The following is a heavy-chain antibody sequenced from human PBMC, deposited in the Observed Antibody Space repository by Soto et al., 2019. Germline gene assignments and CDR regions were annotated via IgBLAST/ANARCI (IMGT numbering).Heavy chain of an antibody. D-gene: IGHD3-22*01. Sequence: VASVKVSCKASGFTFTSSAVQWVRQARGQRLEWIGWIVVGSGNTNYAQKFQERVTITRDMSTSTAYMELSSLRSEDTAVYYCAADSDGDYYDSSGYPVTKDQARGSAFDIWGQGTMVTVSS. CDR1: GFTFTSSA. V-gene: IGHV1-58*01. CDR3: AADSDGDYYDSSGYPVTKDQARGSAFDI. CDR2: IVVGSGNT. J-gene: IGHJ3*02.